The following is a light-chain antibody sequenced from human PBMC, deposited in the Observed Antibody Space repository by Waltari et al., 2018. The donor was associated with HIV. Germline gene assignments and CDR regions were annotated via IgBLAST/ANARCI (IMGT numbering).Light chain of an antibody. V-gene: IGKV1-27*01. CDR3: ESYKSAPFT. Sequence: DIQMTQSPSSRSASVGDRVTITCRASQAISNYLAWYQQKQGKVPKVLIYGTSSLQSGVPSRFTGSGSGTEFTLTISSLQPEDVATYYCESYKSAPFTFGGGTRVEIK. CDR1: QAISNY. J-gene: IGKJ4*01. CDR2: GTS.